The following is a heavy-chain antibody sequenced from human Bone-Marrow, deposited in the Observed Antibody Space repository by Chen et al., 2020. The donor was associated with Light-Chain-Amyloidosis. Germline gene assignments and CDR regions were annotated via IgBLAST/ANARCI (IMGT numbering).Heavy chain of an antibody. CDR1: GGSISSSSHY. D-gene: IGHD2-15*01. Sequence: QLQLQESGPGLVKPSETLSLTCTVSGGSISSSSHYWGWIRQTPGKGLEWIGSIYYSGNTYYNPSLKSRVTISIDTSKNQFSLNLSSVTAADTAVYYCARRLYLGVVIPEWYFNLWGRGTLVTVSS. J-gene: IGHJ2*01. CDR2: IYYSGNT. CDR3: ARRLYLGVVIPEWYFNL. V-gene: IGHV4-39*01.